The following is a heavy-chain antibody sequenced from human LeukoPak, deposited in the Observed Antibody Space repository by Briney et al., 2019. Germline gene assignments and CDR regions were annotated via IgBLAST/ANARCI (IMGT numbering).Heavy chain of an antibody. V-gene: IGHV3-33*01. D-gene: IGHD5-18*01. CDR1: GFTFSSYG. J-gene: IGHJ5*02. CDR3: ARARGGYTYADH. CDR2: IWYDGSNK. Sequence: PGRSLRLSCAASGFTFSSYGMHWVRQAPGKGLEWVALIWYDGSNKYYADSVKGRFTISRDSSKNTLYLQMNSLRAEDTAVYYCARARGGYTYADHWGQGTLVTVSS.